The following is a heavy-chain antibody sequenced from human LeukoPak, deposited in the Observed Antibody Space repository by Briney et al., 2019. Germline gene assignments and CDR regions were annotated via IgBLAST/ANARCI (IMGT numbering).Heavy chain of an antibody. CDR3: ARDQRYCSSSSCPWEPFDY. J-gene: IGHJ4*02. Sequence: GGSLRLSCAASGFTFSSYWMSWVRQAPGKELEWVANIKQDGSEKYYVDSVKGRFTISRDNAKNSLYLQMNSLRAEDTAVYYCARDQRYCSSSSCPWEPFDYWGQGTLVTFSS. D-gene: IGHD2-2*01. CDR2: IKQDGSEK. CDR1: GFTFSSYW. V-gene: IGHV3-7*05.